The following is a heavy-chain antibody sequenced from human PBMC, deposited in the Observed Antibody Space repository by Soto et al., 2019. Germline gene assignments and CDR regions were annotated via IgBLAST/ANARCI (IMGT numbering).Heavy chain of an antibody. D-gene: IGHD1-26*01. CDR3: ARPGAGARDY. CDR1: GGSFSGYY. CDR2: INHSGST. V-gene: IGHV4-34*01. Sequence: SETLSLTCAVYGGSFSGYYWSWIRQPPGKGLEWIGEINHSGSTNYNPSLKSRVTISVDTSKNQFSLKLSSVTAADTAVYYCARPGAGARDYWGQGTLVTVSS. J-gene: IGHJ4*02.